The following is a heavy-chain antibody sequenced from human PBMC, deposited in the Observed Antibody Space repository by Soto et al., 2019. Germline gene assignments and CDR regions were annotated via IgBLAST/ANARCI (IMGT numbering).Heavy chain of an antibody. CDR3: AGTPGSHYDFWSGPYYYGMDV. D-gene: IGHD3-3*01. Sequence: GPQLKVSCKASGGTFSSYAISWVRQAPGQGLEWMGGIIPIFGTANYAQKFQGRVTITADKSTSTAYMELSSLRSEDTAVYYCAGTPGSHYDFWSGPYYYGMDVWGQGTTVTVSS. J-gene: IGHJ6*02. CDR1: GGTFSSYA. V-gene: IGHV1-69*06. CDR2: IIPIFGTA.